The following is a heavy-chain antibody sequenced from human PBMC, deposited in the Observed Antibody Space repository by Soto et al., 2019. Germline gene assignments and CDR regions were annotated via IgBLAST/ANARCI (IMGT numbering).Heavy chain of an antibody. CDR2: IIPIFGTA. CDR1: GGTFSSYA. V-gene: IGHV1-69*06. D-gene: IGHD3-22*01. Sequence: GASVKVSCKASGGTFSSYAISGVRQAPARGLEWMGGIIPIFGTANYAQKFQGRVTITADKSTSTAYMELSSLRSEDTAVYYCARVALYDSSFYYYGRGVGGQGTTLTVSS. CDR3: ARVALYDSSFYYYGRGV. J-gene: IGHJ6*02.